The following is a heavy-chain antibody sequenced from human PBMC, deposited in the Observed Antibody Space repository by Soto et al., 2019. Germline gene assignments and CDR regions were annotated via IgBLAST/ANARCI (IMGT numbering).Heavy chain of an antibody. Sequence: QVQLVQSGAEVKKPGASVKVSCTASGYTFTSYDMNWVRQATGQGLEWMGWMNPNNCNTGHAQNFQGRVTMTRNTSRHTAYRELSSLRSEDAVVYYCMSGGGGWPFDYWGQGTLVTVSS. D-gene: IGHD6-19*01. CDR3: MSGGGGWPFDY. CDR1: GYTFTSYD. CDR2: MNPNNCNT. V-gene: IGHV1-8*01. J-gene: IGHJ4*02.